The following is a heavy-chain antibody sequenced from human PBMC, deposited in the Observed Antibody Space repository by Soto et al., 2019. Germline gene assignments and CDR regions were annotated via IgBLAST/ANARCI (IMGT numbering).Heavy chain of an antibody. V-gene: IGHV3-13*01. CDR1: GFTFSSYD. CDR2: IGTAGDT. J-gene: IGHJ3*02. CDR3: ARDSSYCSGGSCTFDAFDI. D-gene: IGHD2-15*01. Sequence: PXGSLKLSCAASGFTFSSYDMHWVRQATGKGLEWVSAIGTAGDTYYPGSVKGRFTISRENAKNSLYLQMNSLRAGDTAVYYCARDSSYCSGGSCTFDAFDIWGQGTMVTVS.